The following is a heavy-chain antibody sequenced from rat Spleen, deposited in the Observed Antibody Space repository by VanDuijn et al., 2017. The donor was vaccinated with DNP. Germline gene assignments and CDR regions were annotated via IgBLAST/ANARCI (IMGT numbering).Heavy chain of an antibody. CDR2: ISTGGRNT. V-gene: IGHV5S11*01. D-gene: IGHD1-6*01. CDR3: ARGVYYGSSWAFDY. J-gene: IGHJ2*01. Sequence: EVQLVESGGGLVQPGRSLKLSCAASGFTFSDYYMAWVRQAPTKGLEWVASISTGGRNTYYRDSVKGRFTISRDNAKSTLYLQMDSLRSEETATYYCARGVYYGSSWAFDYWGHGVMVTVSS. CDR1: GFTFSDYY.